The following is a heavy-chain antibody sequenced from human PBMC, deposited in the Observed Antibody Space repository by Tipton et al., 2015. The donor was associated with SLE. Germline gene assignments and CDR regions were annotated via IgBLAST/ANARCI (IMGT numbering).Heavy chain of an antibody. Sequence: SLRLSCAASGFTFSSYGMHWVRQAPGKGLEWVAVISYDGSNKYYADSMKGRFTISRDNSKNTLYLQMNSLRAEDTAVYYCARVPDYYGSGSYDYWGQGTLVTVSS. V-gene: IGHV3-30*03. D-gene: IGHD3-10*01. CDR2: ISYDGSNK. CDR1: GFTFSSYG. J-gene: IGHJ4*02. CDR3: ARVPDYYGSGSYDY.